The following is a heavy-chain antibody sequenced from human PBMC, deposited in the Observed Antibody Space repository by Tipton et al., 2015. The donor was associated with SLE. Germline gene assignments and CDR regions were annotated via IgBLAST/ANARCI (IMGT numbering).Heavy chain of an antibody. J-gene: IGHJ6*03. CDR2: IVTGGDT. V-gene: IGHV3-13*01. CDR3: ARGGGYCSGIRCGLNSYYFYMDV. D-gene: IGHD2-15*01. CDR1: GFTFSIYD. Sequence: GSLRLSCAASGFTFSIYDMHWVRQTKEKGLEWVSGIVTGGDTFYAGSVKGRFTVSRENAKSLLFLQMNSLGAGDTAVYYCARGGGYCSGIRCGLNSYYFYMDVWGKGTTVTVSS.